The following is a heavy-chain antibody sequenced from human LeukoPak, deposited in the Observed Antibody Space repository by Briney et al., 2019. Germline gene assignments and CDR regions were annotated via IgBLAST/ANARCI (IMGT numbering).Heavy chain of an antibody. CDR1: GGSISSYY. D-gene: IGHD3-22*01. V-gene: IGHV4-59*01. CDR3: ARGYHDFSGYWLSYFDY. CDR2: IYYSGST. Sequence: PSETLYLTCTVSGGSISSYYWSWIRQPPGKGLEWIGYIYYSGSTNYNPSLKSRVTISVDTSKNQFSLKLSSVTAADTAVYYCARGYHDFSGYWLSYFDYWGQGTLVTVSS. J-gene: IGHJ4*02.